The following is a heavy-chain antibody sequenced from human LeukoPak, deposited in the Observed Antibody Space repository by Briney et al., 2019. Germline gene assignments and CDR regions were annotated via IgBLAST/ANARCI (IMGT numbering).Heavy chain of an antibody. V-gene: IGHV3-7*03. J-gene: IGHJ1*01. D-gene: IGHD4-17*01. CDR1: GFTFSRYW. CDR2: IKQDGSEK. CDR3: AREDGDYAMVRFQH. Sequence: GGSLRLSCAASGFTFSRYWMSWVRQAPGKGLEWVANIKQDGSEKYYVDSVKGRFTISRDNAKNSLYLQMNSLRAEDTAVYYCAREDGDYAMVRFQHWGQGTLVTVSS.